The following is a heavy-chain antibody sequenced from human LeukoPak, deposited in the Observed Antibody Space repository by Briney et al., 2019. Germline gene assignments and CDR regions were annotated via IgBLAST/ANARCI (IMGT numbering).Heavy chain of an antibody. CDR3: ARGSSSGWYSFDY. Sequence: SETLSLTCNVSGGSISSGGYYWSWIRQPPGKGLEWMGYIYHSGSTYYNPSLKSRVTISVDRSKNQLSLKLSSVTAADTAVYYCARGSSSGWYSFDYWGQGTLVTVSS. V-gene: IGHV4-30-2*01. CDR2: IYHSGST. CDR1: GGSISSGGYY. J-gene: IGHJ4*02. D-gene: IGHD6-19*01.